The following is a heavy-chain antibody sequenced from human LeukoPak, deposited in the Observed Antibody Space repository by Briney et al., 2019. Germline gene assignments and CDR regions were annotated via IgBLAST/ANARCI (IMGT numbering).Heavy chain of an antibody. V-gene: IGHV3-23*01. D-gene: IGHD2-21*02. Sequence: WRSLRFYCAASGFPFSYHAMSWVRQPPGQGLDSVSAISNGNTYYADSVRGRFTISRDDSKNMVYLQMNSLRVEDTARYYCVREAGYCASVCLKSNWFDPWGQGTLVTVSS. J-gene: IGHJ5*02. CDR1: GFPFSYHA. CDR2: ISNGNT. CDR3: VREAGYCASVCLKSNWFDP.